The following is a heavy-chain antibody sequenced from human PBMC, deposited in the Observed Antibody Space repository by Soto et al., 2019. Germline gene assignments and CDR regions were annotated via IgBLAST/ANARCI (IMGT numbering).Heavy chain of an antibody. CDR3: ARGSSIGGIAY. CDR2: MYHSGST. V-gene: IGHV4-4*02. Sequence: QVQLQESGPGLVKPSGTLSLTCAVSGGSISSSNWWNWVRQPPGKGLEWIGEMYHSGSTNYNPSLKTRVNISIDKSKNQFSLNLTSVTDADTAVYYCARGSSIGGIAYWGQGTLVTVSS. J-gene: IGHJ4*02. CDR1: GGSISSSNW. D-gene: IGHD6-19*01.